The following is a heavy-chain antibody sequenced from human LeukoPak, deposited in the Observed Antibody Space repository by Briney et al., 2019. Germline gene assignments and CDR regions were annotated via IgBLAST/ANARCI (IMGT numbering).Heavy chain of an antibody. J-gene: IGHJ4*02. CDR1: GFTFSSYG. V-gene: IGHV3-30*18. CDR3: AKDLGSGTPPMYFEY. CDR2: ISNDGSNK. Sequence: GGSLRLSCAASGFTFSSYGMSWVRQAPGKGLKWVAVISNDGSNKYYEDYVKGRLSISRDTSKNTLYLQMNSLRAEDTAVYHCAKDLGSGTPPMYFEYWGQGTLVTVSS. D-gene: IGHD3-10*01.